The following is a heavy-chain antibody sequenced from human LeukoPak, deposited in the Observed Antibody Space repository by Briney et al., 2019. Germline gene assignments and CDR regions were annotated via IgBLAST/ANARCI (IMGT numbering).Heavy chain of an antibody. CDR2: ISSSSSYI. V-gene: IGHV3-21*01. CDR1: GFTFSSYS. CDR3: ARDIAAAENY. D-gene: IGHD6-13*01. J-gene: IGHJ4*02. Sequence: KAGGSLRLSCAASGFTFSSYSMNWVRQAPGKGLEWVSSISSSSSYIYYADSVKGRFTISRDNAKNSLYLQMNSLRAEGTAVYYCARDIAAAENYWGQGTLVTVSS.